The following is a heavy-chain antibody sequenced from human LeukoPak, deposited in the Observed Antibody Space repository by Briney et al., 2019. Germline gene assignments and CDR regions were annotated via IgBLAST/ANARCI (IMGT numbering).Heavy chain of an antibody. CDR2: IIPIFGTA. V-gene: IGHV1-69*06. CDR1: GGTFSSYA. D-gene: IGHD4-11*01. CDR3: ARAFQGLPSDAFDI. Sequence: ASVKVSCKTSGGTFSSYAISWVREAPGQALEWIGGIIPIFGTANYAQKFQGRVTITADKSTSTAYMELSSLRSEDTAVYYCARAFQGLPSDAFDIWGQGTMVTVSS. J-gene: IGHJ3*02.